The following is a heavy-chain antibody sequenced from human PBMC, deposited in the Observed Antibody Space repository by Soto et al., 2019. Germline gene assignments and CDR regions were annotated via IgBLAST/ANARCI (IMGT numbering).Heavy chain of an antibody. J-gene: IGHJ3*01. Sequence: QVQLQQWGAGLLEPSETLSLTCAVYGGSFSGYYWGWFRQPPGKGLEWIGEVKHSGNINYNPSLKTRLTVSVDTSKHQVSLKLSSMTAADTAMYYCARGSHFDFSSGYADSFDVWGQGTMVTVSS. CDR2: VKHSGNI. CDR3: ARGSHFDFSSGYADSFDV. CDR1: GGSFSGYY. V-gene: IGHV4-34*01. D-gene: IGHD3-3*01.